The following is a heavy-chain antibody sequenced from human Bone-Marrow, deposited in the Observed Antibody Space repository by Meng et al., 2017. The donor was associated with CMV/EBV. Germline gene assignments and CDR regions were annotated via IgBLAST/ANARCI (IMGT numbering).Heavy chain of an antibody. CDR2: ISSSGSTI. V-gene: IGHV3-11*04. Sequence: GESLKISCAASGFTFSDYYMSWIRQAPGKGLEWVSYISSSGSTIYYADSVKGRFTISRDNAKNLLYLQMNSLRAEDTAVYYCARDPPYDYVWGSYRPPHGMDVWGQGTTVTVSS. J-gene: IGHJ6*02. D-gene: IGHD3-16*02. CDR1: GFTFSDYY. CDR3: ARDPPYDYVWGSYRPPHGMDV.